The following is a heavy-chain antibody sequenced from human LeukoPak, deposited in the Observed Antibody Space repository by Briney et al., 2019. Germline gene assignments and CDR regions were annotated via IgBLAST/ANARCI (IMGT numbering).Heavy chain of an antibody. CDR1: GYTFTGYY. V-gene: IGHV1-2*02. J-gene: IGHJ5*02. CDR2: INGNSGGT. Sequence: ASVKVSCKASGYTFTGYYMHWVRQAPGQGLEWMGWINGNSGGTKYAQKFQGRVTMTRDTSISTAYMELSRLRSDDTAVYYCARDRRVQQWLVFNWFDPWGQGTLVTVSS. D-gene: IGHD6-19*01. CDR3: ARDRRVQQWLVFNWFDP.